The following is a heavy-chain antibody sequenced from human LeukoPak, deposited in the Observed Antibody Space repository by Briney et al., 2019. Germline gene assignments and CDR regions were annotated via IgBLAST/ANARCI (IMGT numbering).Heavy chain of an antibody. D-gene: IGHD5-18*01. CDR2: ISSSSYI. J-gene: IGHJ4*02. V-gene: IGHV3-21*01. Sequence: PGGSLRLSCAASGFTFSSYSMNWVRQAPGKGLEWVSSISSSSYIYYADSVKGRFTISRDNAKNSLYLQMNSLRAEDTAVYYCARDQIRGYSYGYSLRNFDYWGQGTLVTVSS. CDR3: ARDQIRGYSYGYSLRNFDY. CDR1: GFTFSSYS.